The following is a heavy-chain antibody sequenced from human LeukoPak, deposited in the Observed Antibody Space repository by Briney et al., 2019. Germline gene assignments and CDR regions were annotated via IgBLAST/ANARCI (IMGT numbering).Heavy chain of an antibody. D-gene: IGHD1-26*01. CDR2: IIPILGIA. V-gene: IGHV1-69*04. CDR1: GGTFNSYT. CDR3: ARDTEGAVDVPYNWFEP. J-gene: IGHJ5*02. Sequence: SVKVSCKASGGTFNSYTISWVRPAPGQGLEWMGRIIPILGIANYAPKFQGRVTINADKSTSIAYMELSSLGSEDTAVYYCARDTEGAVDVPYNWFEPWGQGTLVTVSS.